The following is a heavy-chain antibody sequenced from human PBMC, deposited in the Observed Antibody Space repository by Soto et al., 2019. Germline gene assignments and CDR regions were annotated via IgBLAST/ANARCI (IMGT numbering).Heavy chain of an antibody. V-gene: IGHV1-69*02. CDR1: GGTFSSYT. CDR3: ARATVTNYHYYYYYMDV. J-gene: IGHJ6*03. Sequence: ASVKVSCKASGGTFSSYTISWVRQAPGQGLEWMGRIIPILGIANYAQKFQGRVTITADKSTSTAYMELSSLRSEDTAVYYCARATVTNYHYYYYYMDVWGKGTTVTVSS. D-gene: IGHD4-17*01. CDR2: IIPILGIA.